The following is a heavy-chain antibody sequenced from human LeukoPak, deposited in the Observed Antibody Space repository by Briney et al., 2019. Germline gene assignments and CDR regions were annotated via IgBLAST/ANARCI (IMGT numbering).Heavy chain of an antibody. D-gene: IGHD4-17*01. CDR2: IHDSGTT. J-gene: IGHJ4*02. CDR3: ARDQGTTVSIDY. V-gene: IGHV4-59*01. Sequence: SETLSLTCTVSGGSISSYYWSWIRQPPGKGLEWFGYIHDSGTTNYNPSLKSRVTISVDTSKNQFSLKLSSVTAADTAVYYCARDQGTTVSIDYWGQGTLVTVSS. CDR1: GGSISSYY.